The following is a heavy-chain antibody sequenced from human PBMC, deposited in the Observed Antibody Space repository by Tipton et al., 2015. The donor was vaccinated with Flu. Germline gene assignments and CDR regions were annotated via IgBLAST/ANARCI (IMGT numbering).Heavy chain of an antibody. J-gene: IGHJ4*02. CDR3: ARSSTRGESGF. CDR2: MYHSGRT. CDR1: GYSISTGHY. D-gene: IGHD3-16*01. Sequence: TLSLTCAVSGYSISTGHYWAWIRQPPRKGLEWIGVMYHSGRTYHNPSLQSRLTISVGTSKNQVSLKLDSVTAADTAVYYCARSSTRGESGFWGQGILVTVSS. V-gene: IGHV4-38-2*01.